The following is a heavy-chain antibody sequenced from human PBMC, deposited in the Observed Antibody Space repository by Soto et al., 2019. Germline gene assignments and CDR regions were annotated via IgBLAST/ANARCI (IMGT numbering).Heavy chain of an antibody. Sequence: EVQLVETGGGLIQPGGSLRLSCAASGLTVSSTHMAWVRQVPGKGLQWVSVIYSAGSTYYANAVKGRFTISSDISGNKMYLYLSRVTGEDTAIYYCARACEPEYSRSIFFDYWGRGTLVTVSS. V-gene: IGHV3-53*02. J-gene: IGHJ4*02. D-gene: IGHD6-13*01. CDR3: ARACEPEYSRSIFFDY. CDR2: IYSAGST. CDR1: GLTVSSTH.